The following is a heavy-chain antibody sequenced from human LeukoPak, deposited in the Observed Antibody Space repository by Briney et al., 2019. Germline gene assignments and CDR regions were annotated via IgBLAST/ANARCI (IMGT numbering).Heavy chain of an antibody. CDR1: GYTFTGYY. J-gene: IGHJ6*03. D-gene: IGHD2-21*02. Sequence: GASVKVSCKASGYTFTGYYMHWVRQAPGQGLEWMGWINPNSGGTNYAQKFQGRVTMTGDTSISTAYMELSRLRSDDTAVYYCARDGDCGGDCYARGGYYYYYYMDVWGKGTTVTVSS. CDR3: ARDGDCGGDCYARGGYYYYYYMDV. CDR2: INPNSGGT. V-gene: IGHV1-2*02.